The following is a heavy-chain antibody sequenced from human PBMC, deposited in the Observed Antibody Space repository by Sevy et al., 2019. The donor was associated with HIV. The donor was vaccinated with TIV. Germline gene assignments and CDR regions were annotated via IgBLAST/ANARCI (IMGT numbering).Heavy chain of an antibody. Sequence: ASVKVSCKVSGYSLTKLSINWVRQAPGKGLEWMGHFDPQHDETIYTERFQGRVTITADTSIDTGYMELSRLTSEDTAVYYCATVGLRSLSGSSSYQGDWFDPWGQGTLVTVSS. J-gene: IGHJ5*02. CDR2: FDPQHDET. V-gene: IGHV1-24*01. D-gene: IGHD3-9*01. CDR3: ATVGLRSLSGSSSYQGDWFDP. CDR1: GYSLTKLS.